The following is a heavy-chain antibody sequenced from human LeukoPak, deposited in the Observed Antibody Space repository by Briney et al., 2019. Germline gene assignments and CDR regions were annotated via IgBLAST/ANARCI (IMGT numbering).Heavy chain of an antibody. CDR1: GFTFSSYS. CDR2: ISSSSSYI. D-gene: IGHD6-13*01. Sequence: GGSLRLSCAASGFTFSSYSMNWVRQAPGRGLEWVSSISSSSSYIYYADSVKGRFTISRDNAKNTLYLQMNSLRAEDTAVYYCARDKAAAGYFDYWGQGTLVTVSS. J-gene: IGHJ4*02. CDR3: ARDKAAAGYFDY. V-gene: IGHV3-21*04.